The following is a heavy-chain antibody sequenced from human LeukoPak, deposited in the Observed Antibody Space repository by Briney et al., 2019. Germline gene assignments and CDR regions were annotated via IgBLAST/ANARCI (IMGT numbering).Heavy chain of an antibody. J-gene: IGHJ3*02. D-gene: IGHD3-10*01. CDR2: INTYGDST. Sequence: GRSLRLSCAASGFTFGSYAMTWVRQAPGKGLEWVSGINTYGDSTYFADSVKGRFTISRDNSKDTLYLQMNSLRAEDTAIYYCAKSTLHPRDAFDIWGQGTMVTVSS. CDR1: GFTFGSYA. V-gene: IGHV3-23*01. CDR3: AKSTLHPRDAFDI.